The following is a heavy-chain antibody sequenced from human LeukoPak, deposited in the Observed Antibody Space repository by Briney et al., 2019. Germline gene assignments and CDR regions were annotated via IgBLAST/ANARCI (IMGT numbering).Heavy chain of an antibody. CDR3: AKYSYGSGTSFDP. D-gene: IGHD3-10*01. J-gene: IGHJ5*02. Sequence: GGSLRLSCAASGFTFSSYGMSWVRQAPGKGLEWVSVISNSGGSTDYADSVKGRFTISRDNSKNTLYLQMNSLRAEDTAVYYCAKYSYGSGTSFDPWGQGTLVTVSS. V-gene: IGHV3-23*01. CDR2: ISNSGGST. CDR1: GFTFSSYG.